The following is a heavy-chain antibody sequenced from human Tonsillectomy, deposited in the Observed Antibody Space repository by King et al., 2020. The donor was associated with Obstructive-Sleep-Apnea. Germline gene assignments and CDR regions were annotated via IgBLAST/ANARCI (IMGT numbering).Heavy chain of an antibody. CDR1: GYTFTGYY. D-gene: IGHD3-10*01. CDR2: INPDSGGT. J-gene: IGHJ4*02. V-gene: IGHV1-2*02. CDR3: ARRDGDPPFAD. Sequence: QLVQSGAEVKKPGASVKVSCKASGYTFTGYYIHWVRQAPGQGLEWMGWINPDSGGTNYAQNFQGRVTMTRDTSISTAYMALSSLRSDHTAGYYCARRDGDPPFADWGQGTPVSAPS.